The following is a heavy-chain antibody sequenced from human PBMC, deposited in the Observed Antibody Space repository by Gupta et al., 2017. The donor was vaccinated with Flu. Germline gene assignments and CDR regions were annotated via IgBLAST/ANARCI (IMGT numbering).Heavy chain of an antibody. D-gene: IGHD3-22*01. CDR2: INHSGNT. J-gene: IGHJ4*02. Sequence: LKPSETLSLTCAVYGGSLSGYYWSWIRQPPGKGLEWIGEINHSGNTRYNPSLKSRATISVDTSKNQFSLNLNSVTAADTAVYYCAGGGATPMILRYWGQGTLVTVSS. CDR1: GGSLSGYY. CDR3: AGGGATPMILRY. V-gene: IGHV4-34*01.